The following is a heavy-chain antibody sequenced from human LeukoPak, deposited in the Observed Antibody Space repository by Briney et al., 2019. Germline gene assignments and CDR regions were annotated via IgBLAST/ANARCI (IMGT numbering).Heavy chain of an antibody. D-gene: IGHD3-22*01. Sequence: GGSLRLSCAASGFTFSSYGMHWVRQAPGKGLEWVAVIWYDGSNKYYADSVKGRFTISRDNSKNTLYLQMNSLRAEDTAVYYCARDSLYYYDSSGYRYWGQGTLVTVSS. CDR1: GFTFSSYG. CDR2: IWYDGSNK. CDR3: ARDSLYYYDSSGYRY. J-gene: IGHJ4*02. V-gene: IGHV3-33*01.